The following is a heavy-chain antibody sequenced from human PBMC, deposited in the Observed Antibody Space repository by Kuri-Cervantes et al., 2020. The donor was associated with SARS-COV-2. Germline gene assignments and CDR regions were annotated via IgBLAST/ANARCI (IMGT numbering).Heavy chain of an antibody. CDR3: ARWEGYCSSTSCYPRRRVGFDY. CDR1: GYSFSSYY. CDR2: INPGGGGT. D-gene: IGHD2-2*01. J-gene: IGHJ4*02. Sequence: ASVKVSCKASGYSFSSYYMRWVRHAPGQGLDWMGIINPGGGGTSYAQKFQGRVTMARDTSTSTVYMELSSLRSEDTAVYYCARWEGYCSSTSCYPRRRVGFDYWGQGTLVTVSS. V-gene: IGHV1-46*01.